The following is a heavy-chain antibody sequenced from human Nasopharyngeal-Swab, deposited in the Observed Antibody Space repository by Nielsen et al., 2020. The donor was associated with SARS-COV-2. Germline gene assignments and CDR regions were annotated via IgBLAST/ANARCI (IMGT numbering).Heavy chain of an antibody. J-gene: IGHJ4*02. CDR1: GGSFSAYY. CDR2: INHSGTT. Sequence: SQTLSLTCAVYGGSFSAYYWGWIRQPPGKGLEWIAEINHSGTTSYNPSPKSRVTISSDTSKNQFSLKLSSVTAADTAVYYCARGHRSISMIVVVIATAHFYFDSWGRGTLVTVTS. V-gene: IGHV4-34*01. D-gene: IGHD3-22*01. CDR3: ARGHRSISMIVVVIATAHFYFDS.